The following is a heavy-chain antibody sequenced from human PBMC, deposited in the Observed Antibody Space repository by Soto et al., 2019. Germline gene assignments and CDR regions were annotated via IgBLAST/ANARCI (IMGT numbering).Heavy chain of an antibody. Sequence: GGSLRLSCAASGFTFSSYAMSWVRQAPGKGLEWVSAISGSGGSTYYADSVKGRFTISRDNSKNTLYLQMNSLRAEETAVYYCAKNPIVVVPAAKGLWGARQDYYYYYYMDVWGKGTTVTVSS. V-gene: IGHV3-23*01. CDR1: GFTFSSYA. J-gene: IGHJ6*03. CDR3: AKNPIVVVPAAKGLWGARQDYYYYYYMDV. CDR2: ISGSGGST. D-gene: IGHD2-2*01.